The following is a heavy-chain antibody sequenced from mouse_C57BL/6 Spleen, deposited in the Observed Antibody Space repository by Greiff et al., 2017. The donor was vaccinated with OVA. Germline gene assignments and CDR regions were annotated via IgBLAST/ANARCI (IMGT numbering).Heavy chain of an antibody. CDR1: GFTFSDYG. CDR2: ISSGSSTI. J-gene: IGHJ4*01. Sequence: DVKLVESGGGLVKPGGSLKLSCAASGFTFSDYGMHWVSQAPEKGLEWVAYISSGSSTIYYADTVKGRFTISRDNAKNTLFLQMTSLRSEDTAMYYCASAYYGSSAMDYWGQGTSVTVSS. D-gene: IGHD1-1*01. V-gene: IGHV5-17*01. CDR3: ASAYYGSSAMDY.